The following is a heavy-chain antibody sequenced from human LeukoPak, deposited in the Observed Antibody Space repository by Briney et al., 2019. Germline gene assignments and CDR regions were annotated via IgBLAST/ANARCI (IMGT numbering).Heavy chain of an antibody. J-gene: IGHJ4*02. V-gene: IGHV1-18*01. Sequence: ASVTVSCTASGYTFTSYGISWVRQAPGQGLEGMGWISAYNGNTNYAQKLQGRVTMTTDTSTSTAYMELRSLRSDDTAVYYCARDDDEGIAVAGGIDYWGQGTLVTVSS. CDR2: ISAYNGNT. D-gene: IGHD6-19*01. CDR3: ARDDDEGIAVAGGIDY. CDR1: GYTFTSYG.